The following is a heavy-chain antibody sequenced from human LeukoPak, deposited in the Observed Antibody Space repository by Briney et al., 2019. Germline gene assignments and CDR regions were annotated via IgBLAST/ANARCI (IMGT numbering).Heavy chain of an antibody. CDR3: ARGYCNSFTCHIGFDN. Sequence: GGSLRLSCAVSGFTLKNYAMNWVRQAPGKGLEWVSLVSGSGGRTFYGNSVRGRFTISRDFSQNTLFLQMDSLRADDTATYFCARGYCNSFTCHIGFDNWGQGTLVTVSS. J-gene: IGHJ4*02. CDR2: VSGSGGRT. V-gene: IGHV3-23*02. D-gene: IGHD2-15*01. CDR1: GFTLKNYA.